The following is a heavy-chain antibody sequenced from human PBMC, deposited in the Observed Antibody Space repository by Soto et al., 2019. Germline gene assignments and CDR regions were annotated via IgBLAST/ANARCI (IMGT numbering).Heavy chain of an antibody. D-gene: IGHD2-21*02. CDR2: IIPILGIA. CDR3: ASPAYCGGDCYSDLDY. J-gene: IGHJ4*02. CDR1: GGTFSSYT. Sequence: QVQLVQSGAEVKKPGSSVKVSCKASGGTFSSYTISWVRQAPGQGLEWMGRIIPILGIANYAQKFQGRGTITADKSTSTAYMELSSLRSEDTAVYYCASPAYCGGDCYSDLDYWGQGTLVTVSS. V-gene: IGHV1-69*02.